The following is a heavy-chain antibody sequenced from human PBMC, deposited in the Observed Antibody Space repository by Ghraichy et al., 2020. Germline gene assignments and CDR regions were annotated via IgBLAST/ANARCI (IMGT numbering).Heavy chain of an antibody. CDR1: GGSISSYY. CDR3: ARDSPTYYYDSSGYYSGAFDI. V-gene: IGHV4-59*01. CDR2: IYYSGST. D-gene: IGHD3-22*01. J-gene: IGHJ3*02. Sequence: SETLSLTCTVSGGSISSYYWSWIRQPPGKGLEWIGYIYYSGSTNYNPSLKSRVTISVATSKNQFSLKLSSVTAADTAVYYCARDSPTYYYDSSGYYSGAFDIWGQGTMVTVSS.